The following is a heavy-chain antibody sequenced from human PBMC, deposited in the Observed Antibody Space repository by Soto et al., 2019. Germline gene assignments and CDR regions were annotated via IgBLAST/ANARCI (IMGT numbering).Heavy chain of an antibody. J-gene: IGHJ6*02. CDR1: GFTFSSYG. CDR3: AKDPVLGWELLQGYYYYGMDV. D-gene: IGHD1-26*01. V-gene: IGHV3-30*18. CDR2: ISYDGSNK. Sequence: GGSLRLSCAASGFTFSSYGMHWVRQAPGKGLEWVAVISYDGSNKYYADSVKGRFTISRDNSKNTLYLQMNSLRAEDTAVYYCAKDPVLGWELLQGYYYYGMDVWGQGTTVTVSS.